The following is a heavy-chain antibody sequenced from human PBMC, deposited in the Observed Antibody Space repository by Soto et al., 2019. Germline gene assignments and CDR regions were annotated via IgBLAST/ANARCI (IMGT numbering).Heavy chain of an antibody. D-gene: IGHD1-7*01. Sequence: QVQLVESGGGVVQPGRSLRLSCAASGFTFSSYGMHWVRQAPGKGLEWVAVISYDGSNKYYADSVKGLFTISRDNSKNTQYLQMNSLKAEDTAVYYCAKEQGGTTGRGYYYYCMDVWGQGTTVTVSS. CDR2: ISYDGSNK. V-gene: IGHV3-30*18. CDR3: AKEQGGTTGRGYYYYCMDV. J-gene: IGHJ6*02. CDR1: GFTFSSYG.